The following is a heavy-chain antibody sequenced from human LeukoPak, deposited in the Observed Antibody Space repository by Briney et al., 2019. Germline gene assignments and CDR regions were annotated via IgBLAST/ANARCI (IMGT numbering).Heavy chain of an antibody. CDR3: ARDLRRGYSYGYGDY. J-gene: IGHJ4*02. CDR1: GFTFSSYA. D-gene: IGHD5-18*01. Sequence: PGGSLRLSCAASGFTFSSYAMHWVRQAPGKGLEWVAVISYDGSNKYYADSVKGRFTISRDNSENTLYPQMNSLRAEDTAVYYCARDLRRGYSYGYGDYWGQGTLVTVSS. V-gene: IGHV3-30-3*01. CDR2: ISYDGSNK.